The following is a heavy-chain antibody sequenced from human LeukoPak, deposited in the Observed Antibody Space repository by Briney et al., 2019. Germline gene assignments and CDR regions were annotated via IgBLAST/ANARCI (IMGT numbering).Heavy chain of an antibody. CDR3: ATYSSLNRREFQF. Sequence: GGSLRLSCAASGFSFRSYGMHWVRQAPGKGLEWVAIISYDGSNKYYTDSVKGRFTISRDNSKNTLYLQMNSLRAEDTAVYYCATYSSLNRREFQFWGQGTLLTVSS. D-gene: IGHD3-22*01. V-gene: IGHV3-30*03. CDR1: GFSFRSYG. J-gene: IGHJ1*01. CDR2: ISYDGSNK.